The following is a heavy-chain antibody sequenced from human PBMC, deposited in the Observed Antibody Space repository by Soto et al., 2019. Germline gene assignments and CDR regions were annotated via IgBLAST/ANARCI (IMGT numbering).Heavy chain of an antibody. J-gene: IGHJ5*02. CDR2: IIPILGIA. CDR1: GGTFSSYT. D-gene: IGHD6-25*01. CDR3: ARERYIQQRQVRVWFDP. V-gene: IGHV1-69*08. Sequence: QVQLVQSGAEVKKPGSSVKVSCKASGGTFSSYTISWVRQAPGQGLEWMGRIIPILGIANYAQKFQGRVTITADKATSTAYMELSSLRSEDTVVYYCARERYIQQRQVRVWFDPWGQGTLVTVSS.